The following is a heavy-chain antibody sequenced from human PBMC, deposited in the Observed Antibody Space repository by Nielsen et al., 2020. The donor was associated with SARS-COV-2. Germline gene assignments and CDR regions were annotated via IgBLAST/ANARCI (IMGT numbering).Heavy chain of an antibody. J-gene: IGHJ4*02. CDR2: ISYDGSNK. CDR3: ARGDIGVSGRFDY. Sequence: GESLKISCAASGFTFSSYGMDWVRQAPGKGLEWVAVISYDGSNKYYADSVKGRFTISRDNSKNTLYLQMNSLRAEDTAVYYCARGDIGVSGRFDYWGQGTLVTVSS. D-gene: IGHD6-19*01. CDR1: GFTFSSYG. V-gene: IGHV3-30*19.